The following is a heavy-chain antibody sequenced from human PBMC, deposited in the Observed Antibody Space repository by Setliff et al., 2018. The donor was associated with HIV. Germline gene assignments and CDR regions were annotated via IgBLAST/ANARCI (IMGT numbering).Heavy chain of an antibody. J-gene: IGHJ5*02. CDR3: ARARYGTSFDP. V-gene: IGHV4-59*01. CDR1: GGSISNYY. Sequence: PSETLSLTCTVSGGSISNYYWSWIRQPPGKGLEWIGYVYYNGGTQYNPSLKSRVTISADTSKNQFSLKLNSVTAADTAVHFCARARYGTSFDPWGQGTLVTVSS. D-gene: IGHD3-9*01. CDR2: VYYNGGT.